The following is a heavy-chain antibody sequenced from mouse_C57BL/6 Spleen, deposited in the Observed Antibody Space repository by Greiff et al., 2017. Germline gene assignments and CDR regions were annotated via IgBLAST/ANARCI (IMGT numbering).Heavy chain of an antibody. Sequence: EVKLMESEGGLVQPGSSMKLSCTASGFTFSDYYMAWVRQVPEKGLEWVANINYDGSSTYYLDSLKSRFIISRDNAKNILYLQMSSLKSEDTATYYCARDCDRWYFDVWGTGTTVTVSS. V-gene: IGHV5-16*01. CDR2: INYDGSST. J-gene: IGHJ1*03. CDR1: GFTFSDYY. CDR3: ARDCDRWYFDV.